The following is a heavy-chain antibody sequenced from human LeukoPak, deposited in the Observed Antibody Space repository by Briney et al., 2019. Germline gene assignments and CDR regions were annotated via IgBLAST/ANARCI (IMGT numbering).Heavy chain of an antibody. CDR2: MYYSGST. CDR1: GGSISSSSYY. CDR3: TRSFRDSPVDP. J-gene: IGHJ5*02. Sequence: PSETLSLTCTVSGGSISSSSYYWGWIRQPPGKGLGWIGSMYYSGSTYYNPSLKSRVTISVDTSKNQFSLKLSSVTAADTAVYYCTRSFRDSPVDPWGQGTLVTVSS. V-gene: IGHV4-39*01. D-gene: IGHD1-14*01.